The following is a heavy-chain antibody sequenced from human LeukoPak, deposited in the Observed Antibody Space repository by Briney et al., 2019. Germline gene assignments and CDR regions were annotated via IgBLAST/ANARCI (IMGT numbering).Heavy chain of an antibody. CDR1: GYTFTGYS. CDR3: ARDLPTIPKLLWFGEARDDAFDI. D-gene: IGHD3-10*01. J-gene: IGHJ3*02. Sequence: ASVKVSCKASGYTFTGYSMYWVRQAPGQGLEWMGWINPNSGGTNYAQKFQGRVTMTRDTSISTAYMELSRLRSDDTAVYYCARDLPTIPKLLWFGEARDDAFDIWGQGTMVTVSS. CDR2: INPNSGGT. V-gene: IGHV1-2*02.